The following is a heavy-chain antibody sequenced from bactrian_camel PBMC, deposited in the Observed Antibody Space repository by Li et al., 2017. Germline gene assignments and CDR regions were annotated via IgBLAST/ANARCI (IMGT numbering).Heavy chain of an antibody. Sequence: HVQLVESGGGSVQAGGSLRLSCGASAWTYAGVNCMAWFRQAPGKEREGVAVIATGGGITHYADSVKGRFTISRDNAKNTVYLQMSSLKSEDTALYYCAAGPWYTDEYNYWGQGTQVTVS. CDR1: AWTYAGVNC. D-gene: IGHD6*01. CDR2: IATGGGIT. CDR3: AAGPWYTDEYNY. J-gene: IGHJ4*01. V-gene: IGHV3S1*01.